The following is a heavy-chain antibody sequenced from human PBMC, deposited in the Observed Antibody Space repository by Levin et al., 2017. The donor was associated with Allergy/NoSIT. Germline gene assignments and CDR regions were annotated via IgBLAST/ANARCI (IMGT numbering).Heavy chain of an antibody. Sequence: SETLSLSCAVYGGSFSGYYWSWIRQPPGRGLEWMGEINDSGSTNDNPSLKSRVTVSVDTSKNQFSLKLSSVTAADTAIYYCARHNSVSYYRYWFFDLWGRGTLVTVSS. V-gene: IGHV4-34*01. D-gene: IGHD1-26*01. CDR1: GGSFSGYY. CDR2: INDSGST. J-gene: IGHJ2*01. CDR3: ARHNSVSYYRYWFFDL.